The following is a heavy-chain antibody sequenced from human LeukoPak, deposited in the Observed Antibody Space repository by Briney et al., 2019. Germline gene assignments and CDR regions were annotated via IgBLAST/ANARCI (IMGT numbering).Heavy chain of an antibody. Sequence: GSSVTVSCKASGGTFSSYAISWVRQAPGQGLEWMGRIIPILGIANYAQKFQGRVTITADKSTSTAYMELSSLRSEDTAVYYCAGGIAARPYYFDYWGQGTLVTVSS. CDR2: IIPILGIA. CDR3: AGGIAARPYYFDY. J-gene: IGHJ4*02. V-gene: IGHV1-69*04. D-gene: IGHD6-6*01. CDR1: GGTFSSYA.